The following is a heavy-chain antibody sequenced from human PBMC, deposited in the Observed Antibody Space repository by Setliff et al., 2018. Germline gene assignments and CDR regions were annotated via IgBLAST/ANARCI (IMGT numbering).Heavy chain of an antibody. V-gene: IGHV4-39*07. CDR1: GGSISSSSYY. D-gene: IGHD5-18*01. CDR3: ARGRGYSYVGITYYFDY. J-gene: IGHJ4*02. CDR2: IYYSGST. Sequence: PLETLSLTCTVSGGSISSSSYYWGWIRQPPGKGLEWIGSIYYSGSTYYNPSLKSRVTISVDTSKNQFSLKLSSVTAADTAVYYCARGRGYSYVGITYYFDYWGQGTLVTVSS.